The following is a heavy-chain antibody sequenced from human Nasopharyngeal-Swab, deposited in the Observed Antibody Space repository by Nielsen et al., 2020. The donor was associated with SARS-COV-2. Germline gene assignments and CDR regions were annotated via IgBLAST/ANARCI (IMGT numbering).Heavy chain of an antibody. V-gene: IGHV3-23*01. J-gene: IGHJ4*02. CDR3: AKDRGVGALDY. D-gene: IGHD1-26*01. CDR2: ISGSGGST. Sequence: GESLKISCAASGFTFSNYAMSWVRQAPGKGLEWVSAISGSGGSTYYADSVKGRFTISRDNSKNTLYLQMNSLRAEDTAVYYCAKDRGVGALDYWGQGTLVTVSS. CDR1: GFTFSNYA.